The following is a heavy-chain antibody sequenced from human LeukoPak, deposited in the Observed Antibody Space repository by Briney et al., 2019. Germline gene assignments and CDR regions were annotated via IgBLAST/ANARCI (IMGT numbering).Heavy chain of an antibody. V-gene: IGHV3-33*08. Sequence: PGGSLRLSCAASGFTFSSYAMHWVRQAPGKGLEWVAVIWYDGSNKYYADSVKGRFTISRDNSKNTLYLQMNSLRAEDTAVYYCAGNYGPYYFDYWGQGTLVTVSS. CDR3: AGNYGPYYFDY. CDR2: IWYDGSNK. CDR1: GFTFSSYA. J-gene: IGHJ4*02. D-gene: IGHD3-10*01.